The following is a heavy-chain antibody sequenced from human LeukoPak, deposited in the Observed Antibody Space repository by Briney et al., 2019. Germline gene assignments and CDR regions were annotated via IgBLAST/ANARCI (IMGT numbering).Heavy chain of an antibody. CDR1: GGTFSSYA. CDR3: ASITMVRGVDAFDI. Sequence: GASVKVSCKASGGTFSSYAISWVRQAPGQGLEWMGRIIPILGIANYAQKFQGRVTITADKSTSTAYMELSSLRSEDTAVYYCASITMVRGVDAFDIWGQGTMVTVSS. CDR2: IIPILGIA. V-gene: IGHV1-69*04. J-gene: IGHJ3*02. D-gene: IGHD3-10*01.